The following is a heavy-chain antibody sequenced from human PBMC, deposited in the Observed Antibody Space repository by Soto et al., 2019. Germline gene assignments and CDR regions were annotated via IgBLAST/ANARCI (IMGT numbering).Heavy chain of an antibody. D-gene: IGHD3-22*01. CDR3: AGLYRYESSGYHLNY. Sequence: NPSETLSLTCTVSGGSISSSSYYWGWIRQPPGKGLEWVGSIYYRGSTYYNPSLRSRGTISVDTSKNQFSLKLRSVTAADTAVFYCAGLYRYESSGYHLNYWGQGALVTVSA. V-gene: IGHV4-39*01. CDR2: IYYRGST. CDR1: GGSISSSSYY. J-gene: IGHJ4*02.